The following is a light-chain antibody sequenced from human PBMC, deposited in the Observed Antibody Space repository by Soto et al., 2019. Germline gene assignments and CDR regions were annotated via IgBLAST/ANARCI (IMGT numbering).Light chain of an antibody. Sequence: DIQMTQAPSTLSASLGDRFTITCRASQSINSWLAWYQQKPGKAPKLLIYKASSLESGVPSRFSGSGSGTEFTLTISSLQPDDFATYYCQQYNSYRTFGQGTKVDIK. V-gene: IGKV1-5*03. CDR3: QQYNSYRT. J-gene: IGKJ1*01. CDR2: KAS. CDR1: QSINSW.